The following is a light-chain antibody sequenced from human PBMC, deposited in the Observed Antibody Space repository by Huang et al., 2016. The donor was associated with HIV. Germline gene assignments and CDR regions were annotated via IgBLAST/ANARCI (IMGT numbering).Light chain of an antibody. CDR3: QQYNTYLYT. Sequence: DIQMTQSPSTLSASVGDRVTITCRASQNINTWLAWYQQKPGKAPNLLIYRASSLQIGVPTRCTGSGSGTEFTLTITSLQPDDLGTYYCQQYNTYLYTFGQGTKLEI. J-gene: IGKJ2*01. CDR1: QNINTW. V-gene: IGKV1-5*03. CDR2: RAS.